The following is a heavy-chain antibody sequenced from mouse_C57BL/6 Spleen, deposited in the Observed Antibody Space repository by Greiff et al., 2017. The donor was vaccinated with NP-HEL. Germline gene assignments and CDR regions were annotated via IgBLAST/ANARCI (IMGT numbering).Heavy chain of an antibody. CDR2: IDPSDSYT. Sequence: QVQLQQPGAELVRPGTSVKLSCKASGYPFTSYWMHWVKQRPGQGLEWIGVIDPSDSYTNYNQKFKGKATLTVDPSSSTAYMQLSSLTSEDSAVYYCARWATVVEDYAMDYWGQGTSVTVSS. J-gene: IGHJ4*01. V-gene: IGHV1-59*01. CDR1: GYPFTSYW. CDR3: ARWATVVEDYAMDY. D-gene: IGHD1-1*01.